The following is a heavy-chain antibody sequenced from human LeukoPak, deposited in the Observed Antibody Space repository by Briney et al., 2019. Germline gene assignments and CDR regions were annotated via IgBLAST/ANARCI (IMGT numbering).Heavy chain of an antibody. Sequence: SETLSLTCTVSGGSVSSYYWSWIRQPPGKGLEWIGYIYYSGNTNYNPSLKSRVTISVDTSKNQFSLKLSSVTAADTAVYYCARAPDQDVDYWGQGTLVTVSS. CDR1: GGSVSSYY. CDR2: IYYSGNT. V-gene: IGHV4-59*02. D-gene: IGHD2-2*01. J-gene: IGHJ4*02. CDR3: ARAPDQDVDY.